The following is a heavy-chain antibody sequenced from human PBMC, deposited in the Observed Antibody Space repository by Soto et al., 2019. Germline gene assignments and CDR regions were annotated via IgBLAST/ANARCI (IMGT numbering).Heavy chain of an antibody. CDR3: ARDRTDYFDY. Sequence: QVQLQESGPGLVKPSETLSLTCTVSGGSISSYYWSWIRQPPGKGLEWIGYIYYSRSTNYNPSLKSRVTISVDTSKNQFSLKLSSVTAADTAVYYCARDRTDYFDYWGQGTLVTVSS. D-gene: IGHD4-17*01. CDR1: GGSISSYY. J-gene: IGHJ4*02. V-gene: IGHV4-59*01. CDR2: IYYSRST.